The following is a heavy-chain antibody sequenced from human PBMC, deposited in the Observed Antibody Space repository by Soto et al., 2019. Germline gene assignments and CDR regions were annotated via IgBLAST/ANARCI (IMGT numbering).Heavy chain of an antibody. CDR1: GFTFSSYA. CDR3: GREGGAAAGSFDY. Sequence: EVQLVESGGGLVQPGGSLRLSCAASGFTFSSYAMHWVRQAPGKGLEYVSAISSNGGSTYYANSVKGRFTISRDNSKNALYLHMGSLRAEDMAVYYCGREGGAAAGSFDYWGQGALVTVAS. D-gene: IGHD6-13*01. CDR2: ISSNGGST. V-gene: IGHV3-64*01. J-gene: IGHJ4*02.